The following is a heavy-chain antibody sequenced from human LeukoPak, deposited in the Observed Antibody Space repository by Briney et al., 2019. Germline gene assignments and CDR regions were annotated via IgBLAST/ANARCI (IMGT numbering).Heavy chain of an antibody. CDR1: GFTFSSYS. CDR2: ISSSSSYM. Sequence: GGSLRLSCAASGFTFSSYSMNWVRQAPGKGLEWVSSISSSSSYMYYADSVKGRFTISRDNAKNSLYLQMNSLRAEDTAVYYCARGGGSGSYYVDYWGQGTLVTVSS. D-gene: IGHD1-26*01. V-gene: IGHV3-21*01. J-gene: IGHJ4*02. CDR3: ARGGGSGSYYVDY.